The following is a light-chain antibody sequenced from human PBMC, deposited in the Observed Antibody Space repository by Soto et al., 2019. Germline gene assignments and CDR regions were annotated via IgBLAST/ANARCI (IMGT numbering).Light chain of an antibody. CDR1: RGVSSN. CDR2: GAS. J-gene: IGKJ1*01. CDR3: QQYGSSPRT. V-gene: IGKV3-20*01. Sequence: LVMTQSPATLSVSPGERVTLSCRTSRGVSSNLAWYQQKPGQAPRLLIYGASSRATGIPDRFSGSGSGTDFTLTISRLEPEDFAVYYCQQYGSSPRTFGQGTKVDIK.